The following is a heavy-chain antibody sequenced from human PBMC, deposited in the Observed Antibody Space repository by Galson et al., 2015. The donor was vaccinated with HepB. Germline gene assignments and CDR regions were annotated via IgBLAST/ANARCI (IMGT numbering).Heavy chain of an antibody. D-gene: IGHD3-16*01. Sequence: SLRLSCAASGFIFGNYEMPWVRQAPGKGLEWVAVTSNDGSKKFYADSVKGRFTISRDSPRNTLFLQMNNLRAEDAAVYYCAKAGSPYDYSYGMDVWGQGTTVTVSS. V-gene: IGHV3-30*18. CDR3: AKAGSPYDYSYGMDV. CDR1: GFIFGNYE. J-gene: IGHJ6*02. CDR2: TSNDGSKK.